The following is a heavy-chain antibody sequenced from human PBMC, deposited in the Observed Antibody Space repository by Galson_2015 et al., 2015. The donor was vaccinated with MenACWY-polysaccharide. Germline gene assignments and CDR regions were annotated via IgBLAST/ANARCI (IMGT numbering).Heavy chain of an antibody. V-gene: IGHV3-23*01. CDR3: ARVRYSTGKYQFDY. J-gene: IGHJ4*02. Sequence: SLRLSCAVSGFTFSSYVMSWVRQAPGRGLEWVSSITDSGSSTYYVDSVKGRFTISRDNSKNTLSLQMNSLRAEDTAVYYCARVRYSTGKYQFDYWGQGTLVTVSS. CDR2: ITDSGSST. D-gene: IGHD2-2*01. CDR1: GFTFSSYV.